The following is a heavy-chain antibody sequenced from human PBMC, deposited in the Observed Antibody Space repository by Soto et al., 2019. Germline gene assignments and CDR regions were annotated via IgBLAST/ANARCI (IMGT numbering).Heavy chain of an antibody. CDR3: ARDKPQQIVGYNYYYGMDV. Sequence: ASVTVSCKASGYTFTSFGVSWVRQVPGQGLEWMGWISGYNGDTDYAQKFQGRVTMTTDRYTSTAYMEVRSLRSDDTAVYYCARDKPQQIVGYNYYYGMDVWR. J-gene: IGHJ6*02. V-gene: IGHV1-18*04. D-gene: IGHD6-6*01. CDR2: ISGYNGDT. CDR1: GYTFTSFG.